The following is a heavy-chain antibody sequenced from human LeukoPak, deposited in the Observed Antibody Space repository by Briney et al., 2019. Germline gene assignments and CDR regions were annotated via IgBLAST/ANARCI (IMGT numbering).Heavy chain of an antibody. V-gene: IGHV3-30-3*01. CDR3: ARPIPPSLYSSSSNY. Sequence: GGSLRLSCAASGFTFSSYAMHWVRQAPGKGLEWVAVISYDGSNKYYADSVKGRFTISRDNSKNTLYLQMNSLRAEDTAVYYCARPIPPSLYSSSSNYWGQGPLVTVSS. D-gene: IGHD6-6*01. CDR2: ISYDGSNK. J-gene: IGHJ4*02. CDR1: GFTFSSYA.